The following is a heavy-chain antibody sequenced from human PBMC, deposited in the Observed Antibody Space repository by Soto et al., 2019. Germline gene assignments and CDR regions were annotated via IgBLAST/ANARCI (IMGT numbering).Heavy chain of an antibody. J-gene: IGHJ4*02. V-gene: IGHV3-21*01. CDR2: ISGSSSSI. CDR1: GFTFSSYS. CDR3: ARDSGYDAATLEY. Sequence: EVQLVESGGGLVKPGGSLRLSCAASGFTFSSYSMYWVRQAPGKGLEWVSSISGSSSSIYYADSLKGRFTISSDNANNSLFLQMDSLRAEDTAMYFCARDSGYDAATLEYWGQGTLVTVSS. D-gene: IGHD5-12*01.